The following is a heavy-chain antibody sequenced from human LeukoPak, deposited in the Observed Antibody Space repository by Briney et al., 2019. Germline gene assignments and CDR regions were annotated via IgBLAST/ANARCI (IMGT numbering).Heavy chain of an antibody. CDR3: ARKSSWRNGMDV. CDR1: GYTFTGYY. D-gene: IGHD6-13*01. J-gene: IGHJ6*02. Sequence: ASVKVSCKASGYTFTGYYMHWVRQAPGQGLEWMGWINPNSGGTNYAQKFQGGVTMTRDTSISTAYMELSRLRSDDTAVYYCARKSSWRNGMDVWGQGTTVTVSS. V-gene: IGHV1-2*02. CDR2: INPNSGGT.